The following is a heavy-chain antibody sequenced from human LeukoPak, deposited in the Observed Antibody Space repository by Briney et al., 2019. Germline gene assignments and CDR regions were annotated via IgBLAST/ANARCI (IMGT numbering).Heavy chain of an antibody. CDR1: GYTFTHYY. J-gene: IGHJ4*02. CDR2: INPGDGST. CDR3: ARTPYTSGFLFYFDN. V-gene: IGHV1-46*01. Sequence: ASVSVSCKTFGYTFTHYYIHWVRQAPGRGLEWMGRINPGDGSTVYAQKFLGRVTMARDTSTTTVYMELSSLGSDDTAIYFCARTPYTSGFLFYFDNWGQGTLVTVSS. D-gene: IGHD5-18*01.